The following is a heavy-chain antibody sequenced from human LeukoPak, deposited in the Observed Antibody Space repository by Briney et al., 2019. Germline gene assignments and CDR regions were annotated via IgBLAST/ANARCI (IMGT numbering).Heavy chain of an antibody. CDR1: GDSISSYY. CDR3: ARQYNSGWYSFDY. D-gene: IGHD6-19*01. Sequence: SETLSLTCAVSGDSISSYYCSWIRQPPGKALEWIGYIYYSGSTHYNPSLKSRVTISLDTSRNQFSLNLSSVTAADTAVYYCARQYNSGWYSFDYWGQGTMVTVSS. J-gene: IGHJ4*02. V-gene: IGHV4-59*08. CDR2: IYYSGST.